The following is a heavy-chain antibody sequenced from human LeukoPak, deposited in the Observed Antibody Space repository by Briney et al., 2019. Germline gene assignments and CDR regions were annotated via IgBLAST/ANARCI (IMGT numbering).Heavy chain of an antibody. CDR2: ISYDGSNK. CDR3: ARDVKTVTTTPIYYYYYMDV. V-gene: IGHV3-30-3*01. J-gene: IGHJ6*03. CDR1: GFTFSSYA. Sequence: PGGSPRLSCAASGFTFSSYAMHWVRQAPGKGLEWVAVISYDGSNKYYADSVKGRFTISRDNSKNTLYLQMNSLRAEDTAVYYCARDVKTVTTTPIYYYYYMDVWGKGTTVTVSS. D-gene: IGHD4-17*01.